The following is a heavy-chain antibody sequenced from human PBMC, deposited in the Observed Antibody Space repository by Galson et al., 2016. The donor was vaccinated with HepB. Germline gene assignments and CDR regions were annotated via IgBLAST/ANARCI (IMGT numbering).Heavy chain of an antibody. CDR3: AKVYHPPPPMYYDILSGGLDV. CDR2: LSYDGSNK. J-gene: IGHJ6*02. D-gene: IGHD3-9*01. V-gene: IGHV3-30*18. CDR1: GFTFSSHG. Sequence: SLRLSCAASGFTFSSHGMHWVRQAPGKGLEWVAVLSYDGSNKYYVDSVKGRFTISRDNSKNTLYLQMDSLRAEDTAIYYCAKVYHPPPPMYYDILSGGLDVWGQGTTVTVSS.